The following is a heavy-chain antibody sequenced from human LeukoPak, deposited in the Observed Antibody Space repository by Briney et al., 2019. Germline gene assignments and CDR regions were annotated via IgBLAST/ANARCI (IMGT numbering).Heavy chain of an antibody. CDR2: IYHSGST. Sequence: SETLSLTCAVSGGSISSGGYSWSWIRQPPGKGLEWIGYIYHSGSTYYNPSLKSRVTISVDRSKNQFSLKLSSVTAADTAVYYCAGGYCSGGSCYSYYFDYWGQGTLVTVSS. D-gene: IGHD2-15*01. V-gene: IGHV4-30-2*01. CDR1: GGSISSGGYS. CDR3: AGGYCSGGSCYSYYFDY. J-gene: IGHJ4*02.